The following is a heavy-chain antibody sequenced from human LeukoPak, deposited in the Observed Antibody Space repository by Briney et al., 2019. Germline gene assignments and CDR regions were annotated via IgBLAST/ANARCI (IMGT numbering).Heavy chain of an antibody. V-gene: IGHV3-15*01. CDR3: TTVVVVAATRVDY. CDR2: IKSKTDGGTT. J-gene: IGHJ4*02. CDR1: GFTFSNAL. Sequence: GGSLRLSCAASGFTFSNALMSWVRQAPGKGLEWVGRIKSKTDGGTTDYAAPVKGRFTISRDDSKNTLYLQMNSLKTEDTAVYYCTTVVVVAATRVDYWGQGALVTVSS. D-gene: IGHD2-15*01.